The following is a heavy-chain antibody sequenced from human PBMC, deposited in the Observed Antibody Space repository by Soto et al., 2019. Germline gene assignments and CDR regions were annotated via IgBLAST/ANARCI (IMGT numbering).Heavy chain of an antibody. J-gene: IGHJ5*02. CDR3: VRDHSQNYGTSAASSWFDV. V-gene: IGHV1-46*01. CDR2: INPSGDST. CDR1: GFTFSDYF. Sequence: ASVKVSCKASGFTFSDYFMHWVRQAPGQGLEWMGIINPSGDSTDYAQKFQGRVTITRDTSTSTVYMDLSSLRYEDPAVYYCVRDHSQNYGTSAASSWFDVWGQGTLVTVSS. D-gene: IGHD2-15*01.